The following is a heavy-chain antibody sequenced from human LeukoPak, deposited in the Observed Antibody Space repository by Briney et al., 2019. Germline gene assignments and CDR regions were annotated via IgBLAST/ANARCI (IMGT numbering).Heavy chain of an antibody. CDR1: GDSVSSNEAS. CDR3: AREVAMIRGVKNWFDR. J-gene: IGHJ5*02. CDR2: TFYRSKWYY. V-gene: IGHV6-1*01. D-gene: IGHD3-10*01. Sequence: SQTLSLTCAISGDSVSSNEASWNWIRQSPSRGLEWLGRTFYRSKWYYDYEASLKSRITINPDTSKNQFSLQLNSVTPEDTAMYYCAREVAMIRGVKNWFDRWGQGTLVTVSS.